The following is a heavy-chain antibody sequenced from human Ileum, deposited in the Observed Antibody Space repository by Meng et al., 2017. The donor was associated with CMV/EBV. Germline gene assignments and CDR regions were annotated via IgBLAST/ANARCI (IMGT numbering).Heavy chain of an antibody. CDR2: INPSGGST. J-gene: IGHJ5*02. Sequence: YTFTSYYMHWVRQAPGQGLEWMGIINPSGGSTSYAQKFQGRVTMTRDTSTSTVYMELSSLRSEDTAVYYCARDGVPLEWLSRNWFDPWGQGTLVTVSS. D-gene: IGHD3-3*01. V-gene: IGHV1-46*01. CDR1: YTFTSYY. CDR3: ARDGVPLEWLSRNWFDP.